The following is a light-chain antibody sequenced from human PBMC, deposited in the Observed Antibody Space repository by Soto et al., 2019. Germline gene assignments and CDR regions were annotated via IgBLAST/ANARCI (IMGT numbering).Light chain of an antibody. Sequence: QAVVTQPPSVSGAPGQRVTISCTGSSSNIGAGYDVHWYQQLPGTAPKLLIYGNSNRPSGVPDRFSGSKSGTSASLAITGLQAEDEADYYCQSYDSSLSCNYVFGTGTKVTVL. V-gene: IGLV1-40*01. J-gene: IGLJ1*01. CDR1: SSNIGAGYD. CDR3: QSYDSSLSCNYV. CDR2: GNS.